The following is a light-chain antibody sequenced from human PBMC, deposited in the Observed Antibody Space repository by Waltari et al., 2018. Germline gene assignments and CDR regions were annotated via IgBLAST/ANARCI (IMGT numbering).Light chain of an antibody. V-gene: IGLV1-47*01. CDR1: SSNIGSNY. J-gene: IGLJ2*01. Sequence: QSVLTQPPSASGTPGQRVTISCSGSSSNIGSNYVYWYQQPPGTAPKFTILRKNQRPSGVPDRFSGSKSGTSASLAISGLRSEDEADYYCAAWDDSLSGVVFGGGTKLTVL. CDR3: AAWDDSLSGVV. CDR2: RKN.